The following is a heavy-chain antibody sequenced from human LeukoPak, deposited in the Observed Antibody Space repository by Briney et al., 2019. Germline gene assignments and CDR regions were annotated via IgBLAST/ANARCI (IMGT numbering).Heavy chain of an antibody. V-gene: IGHV1-18*01. J-gene: IGHJ4*02. CDR1: GYTFTSYG. CDR2: ISAYNGNT. Sequence: ASVKVSCKASGYTFTSYGISWVRQAPGQGLEWMGWISAYNGNTNYAQKLQGRVTMTTDTSTSTAYMELRSLRSDDTAVYYCARSTYYDILTGYGVPSNPDYWGQGTLVTVSS. D-gene: IGHD3-9*01. CDR3: ARSTYYDILTGYGVPSNPDY.